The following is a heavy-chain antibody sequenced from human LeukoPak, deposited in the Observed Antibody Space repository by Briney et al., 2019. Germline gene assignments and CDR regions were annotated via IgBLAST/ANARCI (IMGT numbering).Heavy chain of an antibody. Sequence: AGSLSLSCAASGFIFSNYAMNWVRQAPGKGLEWVSVISGSGGRTYYIDSVKGRFTISRDNSKNTLYLQMNSLRDDDKAVYYCAKGRGYGDYGSTFEYWGQGTLATVSS. D-gene: IGHD4-17*01. V-gene: IGHV3-23*01. CDR3: AKGRGYGDYGSTFEY. J-gene: IGHJ4*02. CDR2: ISGSGGRT. CDR1: GFIFSNYA.